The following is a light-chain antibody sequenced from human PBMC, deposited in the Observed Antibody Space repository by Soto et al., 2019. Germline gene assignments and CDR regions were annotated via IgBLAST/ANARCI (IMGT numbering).Light chain of an antibody. CDR2: GAS. Sequence: EIVMTQSPGTQSVSPGERATLSCRASQSVSHNLAWYQQKPGQAPRLLFYGASFRATGVPAKFSGSGSGTDFTLTLSSLQSEDFAIYYCQQSNNWPYTFGQGTKLEIK. J-gene: IGKJ2*01. V-gene: IGKV3-15*01. CDR1: QSVSHN. CDR3: QQSNNWPYT.